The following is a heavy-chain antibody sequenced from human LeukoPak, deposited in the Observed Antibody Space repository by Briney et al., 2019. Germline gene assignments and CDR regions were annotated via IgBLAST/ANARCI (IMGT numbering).Heavy chain of an antibody. D-gene: IGHD5-12*01. CDR3: ARWSLRSLGQPNWFDP. V-gene: IGHV3-11*03. CDR2: ISSSSSYT. CDR1: GFTFRDYY. Sequence: GGSLRVSCAASGFTFRDYYMTWIRQAPGRGLEWVSYISSSSSYTNYADSVKGRFTISRDNAKNSLYLEMNSLRAEDTAVYYCARWSLRSLGQPNWFDPWGQGTLVTVSS. J-gene: IGHJ5*02.